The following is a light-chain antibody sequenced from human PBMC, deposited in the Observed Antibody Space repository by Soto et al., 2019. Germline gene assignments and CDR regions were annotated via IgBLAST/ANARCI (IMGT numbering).Light chain of an antibody. Sequence: DIVLTQSPGTLSLSPGERATLSCRASQSVDKYLVWYQQKPGQAPRLLIYATSTRATGIPARFSGSGSGTDFTLTITSLEPEDFAVYYCQQRSNWPPTFGQGTKVDIK. CDR3: QQRSNWPPT. V-gene: IGKV3-11*01. J-gene: IGKJ1*01. CDR1: QSVDKY. CDR2: ATS.